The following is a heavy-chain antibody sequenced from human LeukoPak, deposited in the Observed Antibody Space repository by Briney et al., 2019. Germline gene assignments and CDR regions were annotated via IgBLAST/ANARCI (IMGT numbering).Heavy chain of an antibody. D-gene: IGHD3-22*01. CDR1: GDSIRSSSYY. J-gene: IGHJ3*02. Sequence: PSETLSLTCTVSGDSIRSSSYYWGWTRQPPGKGLEWIGNIYYSGSTYYNPSLTSRVTISVDTSKNQFSLKLSSVTAADTAVYYCARPGGDYYDSSGYHPRAFDIWGQGTMVTVSS. V-gene: IGHV4-39*07. CDR2: IYYSGST. CDR3: ARPGGDYYDSSGYHPRAFDI.